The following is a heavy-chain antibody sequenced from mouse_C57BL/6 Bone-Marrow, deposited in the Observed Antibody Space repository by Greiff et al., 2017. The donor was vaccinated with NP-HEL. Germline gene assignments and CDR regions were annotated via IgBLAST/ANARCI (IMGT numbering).Heavy chain of an antibody. CDR1: GFTFSSYT. D-gene: IGHD1-1*01. V-gene: IGHV5-9*01. J-gene: IGHJ4*01. CDR2: ISGGGGNT. Sequence: DVKLVESGGGLVKPGGSLKLSCAASGFTFSSYTMSWVRQTPEKRLEWVATISGGGGNTYYPDSVKGRFTLSRDNAKNTLYLQMSSLRSEDTALYYGARHRVFYYGSSYGAMDYWGQGTSVTVSS. CDR3: ARHRVFYYGSSYGAMDY.